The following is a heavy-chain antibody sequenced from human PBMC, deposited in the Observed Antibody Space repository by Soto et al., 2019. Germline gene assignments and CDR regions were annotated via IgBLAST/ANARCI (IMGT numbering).Heavy chain of an antibody. V-gene: IGHV3-15*01. CDR1: GFTFSNAW. J-gene: IGHJ4*02. CDR3: TTALDDFWSGYSW. D-gene: IGHD3-3*01. CDR2: IKSKTDGGTT. Sequence: GSLRLSCAASGFTFSNAWMSWVRQAPGKGLEWVGRIKSKTDGGTTDYAAPVKGRFTISRDDSKNTLYLQMNSLKTEDTAVYYCTTALDDFWSGYSWWGQGTLVTVSS.